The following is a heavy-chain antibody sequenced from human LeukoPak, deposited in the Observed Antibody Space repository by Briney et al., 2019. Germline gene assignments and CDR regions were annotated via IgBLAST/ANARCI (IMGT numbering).Heavy chain of an antibody. D-gene: IGHD4-17*01. J-gene: IGHJ4*02. V-gene: IGHV4-34*01. Sequence: SETLSLTCAVYGGSFSGYYWSWIRQPPGKGLEWIGEINHSGSTNYNPSLKSRVTISVDTSKNQFSLKLSSVPAADTAVYYCARGWRATTVTTPYYFDYWGQGTLVTVSS. CDR2: INHSGST. CDR1: GGSFSGYY. CDR3: ARGWRATTVTTPYYFDY.